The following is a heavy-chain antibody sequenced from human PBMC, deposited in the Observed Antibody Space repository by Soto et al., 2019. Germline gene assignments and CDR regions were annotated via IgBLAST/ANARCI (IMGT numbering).Heavy chain of an antibody. CDR2: IKSKTDGGTT. V-gene: IGHV3-15*01. CDR1: GFTFSNAW. Sequence: PGGSLRLSCAASGFTFSNAWMSWVRQAPGKGLEWVGRIKSKTDGGTTDYAAPVKGRFTISRDDSKNTLYLQMNSLKTEDTAVYYCTTEGDTMVGLVINTYYFDDWGQGTLVTVSS. J-gene: IGHJ4*02. CDR3: TTEGDTMVGLVINTYYFDD. D-gene: IGHD3-3*01.